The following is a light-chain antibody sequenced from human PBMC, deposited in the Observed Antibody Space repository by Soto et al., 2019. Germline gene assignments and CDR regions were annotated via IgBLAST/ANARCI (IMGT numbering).Light chain of an antibody. V-gene: IGLV2-14*01. CDR2: DVS. Sequence: LTRPSSLSGSPGQSITLSCTWTNSDVGGYNYVSWYQQHQGKAPKLMIYDVSNRPSGVSNRFSGSKSGNTASLTISGLQAEDEADYYCSSYTSSSTLVFGGGTKVTVL. CDR3: SSYTSSSTLV. J-gene: IGLJ2*01. CDR1: NSDVGGYNY.